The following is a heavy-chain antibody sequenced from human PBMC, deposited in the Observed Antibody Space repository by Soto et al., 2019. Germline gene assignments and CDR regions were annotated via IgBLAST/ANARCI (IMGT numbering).Heavy chain of an antibody. CDR2: ISGSGATT. D-gene: IGHD4-17*01. V-gene: IGHV3-11*01. CDR3: ARERGDDYGDYDWFDP. Sequence: QVQLVESGGGLVTAGGSLRLSCAASGFTFSDSYMTWIRQAPGKGLQWVAKISGSGATTYYADSVKGRFTVSRDNAKNSLYLQMNSLRAEDTAVYYCARERGDDYGDYDWFDPWGQGTLVTVSS. CDR1: GFTFSDSY. J-gene: IGHJ5*02.